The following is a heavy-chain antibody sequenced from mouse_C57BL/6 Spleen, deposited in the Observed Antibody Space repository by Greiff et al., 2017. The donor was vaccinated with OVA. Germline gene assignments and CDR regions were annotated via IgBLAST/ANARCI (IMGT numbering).Heavy chain of an antibody. D-gene: IGHD2-3*01. CDR2: ISSGSSTI. CDR3: AYDGYYGYFDY. Sequence: EVKLQESGGGLVKPGGSLKLSCAASGFTFSDYGLHWVRQAPEKGLEWVAYISSGSSTIYYADTVKSRFTLSRDNAKNTLFLQMTSLRSDDTAMYYCAYDGYYGYFDYWGKGTTLTVSS. V-gene: IGHV5-17*01. J-gene: IGHJ2*01. CDR1: GFTFSDYG.